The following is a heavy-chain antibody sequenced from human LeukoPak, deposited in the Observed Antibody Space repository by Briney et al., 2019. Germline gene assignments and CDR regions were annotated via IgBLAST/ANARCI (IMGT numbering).Heavy chain of an antibody. D-gene: IGHD2-15*01. CDR2: INHSGST. CDR3: ARLPYCSGGSCYFDY. CDR1: VGSFSGYY. V-gene: IGHV4-34*01. Sequence: SETLSLTCAVYVGSFSGYYWSWIRQPPGKGLEWIGEINHSGSTNYNPSLKSRVTMSVDTSKHQFYLKLSPVTAADTAVYYCARLPYCSGGSCYFDYWGQGTLVTVSS. J-gene: IGHJ4*02.